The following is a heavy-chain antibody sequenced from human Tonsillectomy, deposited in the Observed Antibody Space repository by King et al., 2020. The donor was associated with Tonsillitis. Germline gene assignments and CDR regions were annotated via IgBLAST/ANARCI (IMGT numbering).Heavy chain of an antibody. CDR2: FYTSGST. CDR3: ARGNYYGSGTEP. D-gene: IGHD3-10*01. V-gene: IGHV4-4*07. J-gene: IGHJ5*02. Sequence: QLQESGPGLVKPSETLSLTCTVSGGSIRSYYWSWIRQPAGKGLEWIGRFYTSGSTNYNPSLKRRVTMSVDTSKNTFSLKLSSVTAADTAVYYCARGNYYGSGTEPWGQGTLVTVSS. CDR1: GGSIRSYY.